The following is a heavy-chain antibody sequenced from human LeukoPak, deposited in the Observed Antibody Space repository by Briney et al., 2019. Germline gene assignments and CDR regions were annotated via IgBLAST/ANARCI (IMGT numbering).Heavy chain of an antibody. CDR2: IKQDGSEK. D-gene: IGHD3-22*01. CDR3: ARGDSSGYYYYYYMDV. V-gene: IGHV3-7*01. J-gene: IGHJ6*03. CDR1: GFTFSSYW. Sequence: GGSLRLSCAASGFTFSSYWMSWVRQAPGKGLEWVANIKQDGSEKYYVDSVKGRFTISRDNAKNSLYLQMNSLRAEDTAVYYCARGDSSGYYYYYYMDVWGKGTTVTISS.